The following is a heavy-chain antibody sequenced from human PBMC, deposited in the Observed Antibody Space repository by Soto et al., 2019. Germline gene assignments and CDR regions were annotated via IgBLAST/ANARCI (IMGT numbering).Heavy chain of an antibody. CDR3: AGVWNYYYDSSGYGWFDP. CDR2: IIPIFGTA. J-gene: IGHJ5*02. CDR1: GGTFSSYA. D-gene: IGHD3-22*01. Sequence: ASVKVSCKASGGTFSSYAISWVRQAPGQGLEWMGGIIPIFGTANYAQKFQGRVTSTADESTSTAYMELSSLRSEDTAVYYCAGVWNYYYDSSGYGWFDPWGQGTLVTVSS. V-gene: IGHV1-69*13.